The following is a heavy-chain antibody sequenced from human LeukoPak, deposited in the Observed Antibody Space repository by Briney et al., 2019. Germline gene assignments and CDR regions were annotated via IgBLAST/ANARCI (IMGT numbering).Heavy chain of an antibody. CDR3: ARDHSSSGWFGP. Sequence: PSETLSLTATVSGGSISSSSYYWGWIRQPPGKGLEWIGSIYYSGSTYYNPSLKSRVTISVDTSKNQFSLKLSSVTAADTAEYYCARDHSSSGWFGPWGQGTLVTVSS. J-gene: IGHJ5*02. D-gene: IGHD6-13*01. CDR1: GGSISSSSYY. CDR2: IYYSGST. V-gene: IGHV4-39*07.